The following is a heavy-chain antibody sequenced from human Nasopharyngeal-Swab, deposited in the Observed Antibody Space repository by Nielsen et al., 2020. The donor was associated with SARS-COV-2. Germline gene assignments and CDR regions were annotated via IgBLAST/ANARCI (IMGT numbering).Heavy chain of an antibody. CDR1: GYIFTNYW. CDR2: IYPGDSDS. J-gene: IGHJ2*01. CDR3: ARLSSPYWFFDL. D-gene: IGHD2-15*01. Sequence: GESLKISCQASGYIFTNYWIGWVRQMPGKGLEWMAMIYPGDSDSKYSPSFQGQVTISADKSISTAYLQWSSLKASDTAMYYCARLSSPYWFFDLWGRGTLVTVSS. V-gene: IGHV5-51*01.